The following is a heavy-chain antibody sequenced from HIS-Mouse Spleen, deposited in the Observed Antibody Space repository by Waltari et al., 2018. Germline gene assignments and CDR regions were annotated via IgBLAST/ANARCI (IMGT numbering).Heavy chain of an antibody. D-gene: IGHD1-7*01. J-gene: IGHJ4*02. CDR1: GGSFSGYY. CDR3: AGYNWNYGTDY. CDR2: INHSGST. Sequence: QVQLQQWGAGLLKPSETLSLTCAVYGGSFSGYYWSWIRQPPGKGLEWIGEINHSGSTNYNPSLNGRVTISVDTSKNQFSLKLSSVTAADTAVYYCAGYNWNYGTDYWGQGTLVTVSS. V-gene: IGHV4-34*01.